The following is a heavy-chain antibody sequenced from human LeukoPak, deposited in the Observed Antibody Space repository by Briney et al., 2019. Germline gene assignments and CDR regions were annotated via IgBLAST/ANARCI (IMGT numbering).Heavy chain of an antibody. V-gene: IGHV3-7*01. J-gene: IGHJ5*02. CDR3: ASRRDLTGP. Sequence: GGSLRLPCAASGLTFSSFWVTWVRQAPGKGLEWVANIKEDGSGKYYVDSVKGRFTISRDNAKNSLYLQMNSLRAEDTAVYYCASRRDLTGPWGQGTLVTVSS. CDR1: GLTFSSFW. CDR2: IKEDGSGK. D-gene: IGHD3-9*01.